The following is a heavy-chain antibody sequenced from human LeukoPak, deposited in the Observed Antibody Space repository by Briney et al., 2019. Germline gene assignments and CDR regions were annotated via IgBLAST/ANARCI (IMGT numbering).Heavy chain of an antibody. CDR1: GYSFTSYW. V-gene: IGHV5-51*01. CDR2: IYPGDSDT. D-gene: IGHD3-22*01. Sequence: GESLKISCKGSGYSFTSYWISWVRQMPGKGLEWMGIIYPGDSDTRYSPSFQGQVTISADKSISTAYLQWSSLKASDTAMYYCARPHYYDSSGYLYYFDYWGQGTLVTVSS. CDR3: ARPHYYDSSGYLYYFDY. J-gene: IGHJ4*02.